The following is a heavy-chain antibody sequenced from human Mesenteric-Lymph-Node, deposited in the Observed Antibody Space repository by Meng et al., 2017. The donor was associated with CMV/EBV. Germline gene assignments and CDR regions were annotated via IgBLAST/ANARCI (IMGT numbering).Heavy chain of an antibody. D-gene: IGHD3-10*01. CDR1: GGSISSSWHY. CDR3: ARDTLTYSYGPGWIDP. Sequence: QGSVPSLVKPSETLPLQCTVSGGSISSSWHYWGWIRQPPGKGLEWIGSIFYSGSAHYNPALESRVTISIDKSKNEFFLNLGSVTAADTAMYFCARDTLTYSYGPGWIDPWGQGTLVTVSS. J-gene: IGHJ5*02. V-gene: IGHV4-39*02. CDR2: IFYSGSA.